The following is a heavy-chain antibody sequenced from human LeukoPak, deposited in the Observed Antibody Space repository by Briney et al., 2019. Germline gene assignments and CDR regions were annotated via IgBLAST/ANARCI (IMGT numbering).Heavy chain of an antibody. CDR3: AGDVEGAAIGHFFDY. Sequence: PSETLSLTCTVSGGSLSSYYWSWTRQPPGKGLEWIGYIYYSGSPYYNPSLESRLTISVDTSQNQFSLNLSSVTAADTAVYYFAGDVEGAAIGHFFDYWGQGILVTVSS. V-gene: IGHV4-59*01. CDR1: GGSLSSYY. D-gene: IGHD5-12*01. CDR2: IYYSGSP. J-gene: IGHJ4*02.